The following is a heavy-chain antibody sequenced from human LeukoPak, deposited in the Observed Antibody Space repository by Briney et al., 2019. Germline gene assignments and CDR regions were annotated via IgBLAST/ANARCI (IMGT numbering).Heavy chain of an antibody. CDR1: GGSISSSGYY. CDR3: AMGSWYEEYFQH. D-gene: IGHD6-13*01. CDR2: IYYSGGN. V-gene: IGHV4-39*07. Sequence: SETLSLTCTVPGGSISSSGYYWGWIRQPPGKGLEWIGSIYYSGGNYYNPSLNSRVTISVDTSKNKFSLRLSSVTAADTAVYFCAMGSWYEEYFQHWGQGSLVIVS. J-gene: IGHJ1*01.